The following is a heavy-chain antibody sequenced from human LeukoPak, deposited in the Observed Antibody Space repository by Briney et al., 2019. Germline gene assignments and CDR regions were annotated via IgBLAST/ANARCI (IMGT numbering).Heavy chain of an antibody. D-gene: IGHD3-10*01. J-gene: IGHJ4*02. Sequence: SETLSLTCTVSGGSISSYYWSWIRQPPGKGLEWIGYIYYSGSTNYNPSLKSRVTISVDTSKNQFSLKLSSVTAADTAVYYCAGTIRGVLFDYWGQGTLVTVSS. V-gene: IGHV4-59*01. CDR1: GGSISSYY. CDR2: IYYSGST. CDR3: AGTIRGVLFDY.